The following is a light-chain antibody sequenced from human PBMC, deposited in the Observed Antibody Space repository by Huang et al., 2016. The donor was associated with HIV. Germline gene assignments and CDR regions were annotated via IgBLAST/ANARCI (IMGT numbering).Light chain of an antibody. CDR3: QKYNSAPPWT. Sequence: DIQMTQSPSSLSASVGDRVIITCRASQGISNYLAWYQQKPGKVPKLLIHAASTLQAGVPSRCSGSGSGTDFTLTINSLQPEDVATYYCQKYNSAPPWTCGQGTKVEIK. CDR2: AAS. V-gene: IGKV1-27*01. CDR1: QGISNY. J-gene: IGKJ1*01.